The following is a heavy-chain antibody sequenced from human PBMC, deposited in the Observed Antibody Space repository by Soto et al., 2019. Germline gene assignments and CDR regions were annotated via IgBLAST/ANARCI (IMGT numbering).Heavy chain of an antibody. J-gene: IGHJ4*02. V-gene: IGHV3-53*01. CDR3: VQTTGWPGFDF. CDR1: GFAVSSKY. Sequence: EVQLVESGGGLIQPGGSLRLSCAASGFAVSSKYMTWVRQAPGKGLEWVSVIYGGGTTYYADSVKGRFTISRDTSKITLYLQMNSLRAEDTAVYYCVQTTGWPGFDFWGQGTLVTVSS. CDR2: IYGGGTT. D-gene: IGHD6-19*01.